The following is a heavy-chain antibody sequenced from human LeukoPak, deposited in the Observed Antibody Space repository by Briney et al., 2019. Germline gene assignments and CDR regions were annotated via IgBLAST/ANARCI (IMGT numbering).Heavy chain of an antibody. CDR1: GGSIGSGDYY. Sequence: SQTLSLTCTVSGGSIGSGDYYWNWIRQHPEKGLEWVGYIYYSGTAYYNPSLRGRATISIDTSQNQISLRLTSVTAADTAVYYCARGYDGVTIYFDYWGQGSLVTVSS. D-gene: IGHD3-3*01. CDR3: ARGYDGVTIYFDY. J-gene: IGHJ4*02. V-gene: IGHV4-31*03. CDR2: IYYSGTA.